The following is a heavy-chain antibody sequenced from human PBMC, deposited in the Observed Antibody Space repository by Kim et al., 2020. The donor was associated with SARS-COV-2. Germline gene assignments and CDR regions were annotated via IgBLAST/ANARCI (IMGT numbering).Heavy chain of an antibody. CDR1: GFSLSTSGVG. Sequence: SGPTLVNPTQTLTLTCTFSGFSLSTSGVGVCWIRQPPGKALEWLALIYWDDDKRYSPSLKSRLTITKDTSKNQVVLTMTNMDPVDTATYYCAHRQGGFSGSYWGNYWGQGTLVTVSS. J-gene: IGHJ4*02. CDR3: AHRQGGFSGSYWGNY. D-gene: IGHD1-26*01. V-gene: IGHV2-5*02. CDR2: IYWDDDK.